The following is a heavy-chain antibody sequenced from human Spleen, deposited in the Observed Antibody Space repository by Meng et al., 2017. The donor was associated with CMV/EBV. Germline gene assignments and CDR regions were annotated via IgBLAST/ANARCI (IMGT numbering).Heavy chain of an antibody. CDR3: ARGRSRSGTGYLGP. CDR1: GGSISSSSYY. Sequence: SETLSLTCTVSGGSISSSSYYWGWIRQPPGKGLEWIGSIYYSGSTYYNPSLKSRVTISVDTSKNQFSLKLSSVTAADTGVYYCARGRSRSGTGYLGPWGQGTLVTVSS. V-gene: IGHV4-39*01. CDR2: IYYSGST. D-gene: IGHD3/OR15-3a*01. J-gene: IGHJ5*02.